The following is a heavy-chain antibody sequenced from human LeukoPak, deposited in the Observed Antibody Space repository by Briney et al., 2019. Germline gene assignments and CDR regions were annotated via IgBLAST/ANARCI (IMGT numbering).Heavy chain of an antibody. Sequence: GESLKISCKGSGYSFTSYWIGWVRQMPGKGLEWMGIIHPGDSDTRYSPSFQGQVTISADKSISTAYLQWSSLKASDTAMYYCARVTVTTPYYYYYGMDVWGQGTTVTVSS. V-gene: IGHV5-51*01. CDR2: IHPGDSDT. CDR3: ARVTVTTPYYYYYGMDV. CDR1: GYSFTSYW. D-gene: IGHD4-17*01. J-gene: IGHJ6*02.